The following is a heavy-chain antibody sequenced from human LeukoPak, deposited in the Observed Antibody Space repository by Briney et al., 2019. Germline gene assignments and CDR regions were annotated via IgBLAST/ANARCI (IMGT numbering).Heavy chain of an antibody. CDR1: GGSITSSSYY. V-gene: IGHV4-39*07. J-gene: IGHJ3*02. D-gene: IGHD4-17*01. CDR3: TREYGFMTTVFHAFDI. CDR2: VYYSGNT. Sequence: SETLSLTCTVSGGSITSSSYYWGWIRQPPGKGLEWIGSVYYSGNTYYNSSLKSRVTISVDTSKNQFSLRLSSVTAADTAIYYCTREYGFMTTVFHAFDIWGQGTMVTVSS.